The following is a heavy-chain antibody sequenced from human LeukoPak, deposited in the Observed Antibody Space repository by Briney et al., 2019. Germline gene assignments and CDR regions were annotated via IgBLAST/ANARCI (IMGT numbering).Heavy chain of an antibody. CDR2: IHNSRGT. D-gene: IGHD4-23*01. J-gene: IGHJ4*02. CDR1: GASITSDIFY. V-gene: IGHV4-30-4*03. CDR3: KVGGNTNS. Sequence: PSETLSLTCTVSGASITSDIFYWNWIRQSPGKGLEWSGAIHNSRGTSYNPSLESRLTISVDPSENKFFLKMTSVTDADTATYCGKVGGNTNSWGQGTLVTVSS.